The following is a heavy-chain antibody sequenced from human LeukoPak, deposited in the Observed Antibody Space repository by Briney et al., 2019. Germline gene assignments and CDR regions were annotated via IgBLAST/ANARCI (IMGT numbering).Heavy chain of an antibody. CDR1: GFTFSSYA. CDR3: AKKLYGIAVAGNFGY. V-gene: IGHV3-23*01. D-gene: IGHD6-19*01. Sequence: GGSLRLSCAASGFTFSSYAMSWVRQAPGKGLEWVSAISGSGGSTYYADSVKGRFTISRDNSKNTLYLQMNSLRAEDTAVYYCAKKLYGIAVAGNFGYWRQGTLVTVSS. J-gene: IGHJ4*02. CDR2: ISGSGGST.